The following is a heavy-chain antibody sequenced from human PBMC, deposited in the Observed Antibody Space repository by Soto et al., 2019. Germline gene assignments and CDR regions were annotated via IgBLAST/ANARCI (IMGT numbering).Heavy chain of an antibody. CDR2: IYYTGAS. D-gene: IGHD1-26*01. CDR1: GGSISSAGYY. Sequence: QVQLQESGPGLVKPSQTLSLTCTVSGGSISSAGYYWSWIRQHPGKGLEWIGYIYYTGASYYNPSLQSRLTISVDTSKNQFSPKLSSVTAADTAVYYCARDVSHLGFDYWGQGTLVTVSS. J-gene: IGHJ4*02. CDR3: ARDVSHLGFDY. V-gene: IGHV4-31*03.